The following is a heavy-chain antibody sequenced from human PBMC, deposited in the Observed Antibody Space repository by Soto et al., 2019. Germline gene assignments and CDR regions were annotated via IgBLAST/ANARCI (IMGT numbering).Heavy chain of an antibody. V-gene: IGHV4-59*01. CDR1: VGSISFYY. J-gene: IGHJ4*02. CDR3: AREGDYFDY. CDR2: IYYSGST. Sequence: PSGTLSVTCTASVGSISFYYWNWIRQPPGKGLEWIGYIYYSGSTNYNPSLKSRVTISVDTSKNQFSLKLSSVTAADTAVYYCAREGDYFDYWGQGTLVTVSS.